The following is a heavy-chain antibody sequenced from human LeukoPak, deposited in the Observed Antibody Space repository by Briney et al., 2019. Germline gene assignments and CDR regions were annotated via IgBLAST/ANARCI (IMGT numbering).Heavy chain of an antibody. J-gene: IGHJ3*02. CDR1: GGTFSSYA. Sequence: SVKVSCKASGGTFSSYAISWVRQAPGQGLEWMGRIIPIFGTANYAQKFQGRVTITTDESTSTAYMELSSLRSEDTAVYYCARDRSSGWYGDASDIWRQGTMVRVSS. CDR2: IIPIFGTA. V-gene: IGHV1-69*05. D-gene: IGHD6-19*01. CDR3: ARDRSSGWYGDASDI.